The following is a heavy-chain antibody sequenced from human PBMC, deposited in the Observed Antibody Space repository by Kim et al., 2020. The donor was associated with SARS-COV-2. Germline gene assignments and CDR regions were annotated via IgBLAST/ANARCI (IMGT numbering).Heavy chain of an antibody. Sequence: WGSLRLSCAASGFTFSSYSMNWVRQAPGKWLEWVSSISSSSSYIYYADSVKGRFTISRDNAKNSLYLQMNSLRAEDTAVYYCARAKVDTAMVYFDYWGQGTLVTVSS. CDR2: ISSSSSYI. V-gene: IGHV3-21*01. CDR3: ARAKVDTAMVYFDY. D-gene: IGHD5-18*01. CDR1: GFTFSSYS. J-gene: IGHJ4*02.